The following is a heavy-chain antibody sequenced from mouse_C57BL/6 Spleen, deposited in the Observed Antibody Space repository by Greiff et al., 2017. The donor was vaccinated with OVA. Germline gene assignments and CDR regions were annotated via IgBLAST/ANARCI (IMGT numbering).Heavy chain of an antibody. CDR1: GYTFTSYW. CDR3: ARSDYYGSSYGWYCDV. V-gene: IGHV1-55*01. J-gene: IGHJ1*03. D-gene: IGHD1-1*01. CDR2: IYPGSGST. Sequence: QVQLQQPGAELVKPGASVKMSCKASGYTFTSYWITWVKQRPGQGLEWIGDIYPGSGSTNYNEKFKSKATLTVDTSSSTAYMQLSSLTSEDSAVYYWARSDYYGSSYGWYCDVWGTGTTVTVSS.